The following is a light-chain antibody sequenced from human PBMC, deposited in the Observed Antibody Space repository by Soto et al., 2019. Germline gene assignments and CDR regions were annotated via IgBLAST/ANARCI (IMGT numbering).Light chain of an antibody. Sequence: QSALTQPASVSGSPGQSITISCTGTSSDVGAYNSVSWYQQYPGKAPKLMMYEVSNRPSGVSDRFSGSKSGNPASLTISGLQTGDEADYYCSSYRSSSTYVFGTGTKLTVL. CDR1: SSDVGAYNS. CDR3: SSYRSSSTYV. CDR2: EVS. V-gene: IGLV2-14*01. J-gene: IGLJ1*01.